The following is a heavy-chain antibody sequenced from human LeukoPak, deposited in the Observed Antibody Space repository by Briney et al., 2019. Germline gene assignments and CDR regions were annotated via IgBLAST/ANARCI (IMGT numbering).Heavy chain of an antibody. V-gene: IGHV3-7*01. CDR3: ARVRIVVVPAASYYFDY. CDR1: GFTFSSYW. D-gene: IGHD2-2*01. CDR2: IKQDGSEK. Sequence: GGSLRLSCAASGFTFSSYWISWVRQAPGKGLEWVANIKQDGSEKYYVDSVKGRFTISRDNAKNSLYLQMNSLRAEDTAVYYCARVRIVVVPAASYYFDYWGQGTLVTVSS. J-gene: IGHJ4*02.